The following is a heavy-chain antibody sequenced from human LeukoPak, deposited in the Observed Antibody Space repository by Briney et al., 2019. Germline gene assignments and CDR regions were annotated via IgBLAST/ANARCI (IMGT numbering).Heavy chain of an antibody. Sequence: SETLSLTCTVSGGSISSSSYYWGWIRQPPGKGLEWIGSIYYSGSTYYNPSLKSRVTISVDTSKNQFSLKLSSVTAADTAVYYCARDGFSGATSYYYYYMDVWGKGTTVTVSS. CDR3: ARDGFSGATSYYYYYMDV. D-gene: IGHD1-26*01. J-gene: IGHJ6*03. CDR2: IYYSGST. CDR1: GGSISSSSYY. V-gene: IGHV4-39*07.